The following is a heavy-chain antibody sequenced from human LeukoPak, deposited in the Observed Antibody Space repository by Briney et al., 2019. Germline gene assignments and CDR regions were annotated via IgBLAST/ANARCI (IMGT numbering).Heavy chain of an antibody. D-gene: IGHD3-10*01. CDR2: ISGSGGST. CDR3: AKVALNYYGSGSYYGMDV. J-gene: IGHJ6*02. CDR1: GFTFSSYA. Sequence: PGGSLRLSCAASGFTFSSYAMSWARQAPGKGLEWVSAISGSGGSTYYADSVKGRFTISRDNSKNTLYLQMNSLRDEDTAVYYCAKVALNYYGSGSYYGMDVWGQGTTVTVSS. V-gene: IGHV3-23*01.